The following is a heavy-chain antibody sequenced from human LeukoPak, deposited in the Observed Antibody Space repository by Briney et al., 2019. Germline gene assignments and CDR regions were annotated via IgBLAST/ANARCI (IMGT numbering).Heavy chain of an antibody. Sequence: PGGPLRLSYEASGFSMSVYWMSWVRQAPGKGLEWVGNTKQDGSERNYVDSVKGRFTISRDNAKRSLYLQMNSLGAEDTAVYYCARDWGAYYHFFDYWGQGTLVTVSS. CDR2: TKQDGSER. J-gene: IGHJ4*02. CDR3: ARDWGAYYHFFDY. D-gene: IGHD3-22*01. CDR1: GFSMSVYW. V-gene: IGHV3-7*01.